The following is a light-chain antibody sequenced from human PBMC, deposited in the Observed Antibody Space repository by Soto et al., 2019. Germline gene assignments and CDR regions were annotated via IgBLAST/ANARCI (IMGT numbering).Light chain of an antibody. V-gene: IGLV3-21*02. Sequence: SYELTQPPSVSVAPGQTAKIICGGNNIGSKSVHWYQQKPGQAPALVVYDDSVRPSGIPERFSGSNSGNTATLTISRVEAGDEADYYCQVWDSTSDHVVFGGGTKLTVL. CDR3: QVWDSTSDHVV. CDR2: DDS. CDR1: NIGSKS. J-gene: IGLJ2*01.